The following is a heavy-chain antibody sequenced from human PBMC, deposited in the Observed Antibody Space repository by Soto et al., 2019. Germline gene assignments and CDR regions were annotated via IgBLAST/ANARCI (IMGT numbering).Heavy chain of an antibody. J-gene: IGHJ6*02. V-gene: IGHV1-69*08. Sequence: QVQLVQSGAEVKKPGSSVKVSCKASGGTFSRYSITWVRQAPGHGLEWIGRIIPIFGIASYAQKFQGRVTINADESTRTAYMELSSLRSDDTAVYYCAREDRDRGTGLVPGAIDGMDVLGQGTTVTVS. CDR3: AREDRDRGTGLVPGAIDGMDV. CDR1: GGTFSRYS. D-gene: IGHD2-2*01. CDR2: IIPIFGIA.